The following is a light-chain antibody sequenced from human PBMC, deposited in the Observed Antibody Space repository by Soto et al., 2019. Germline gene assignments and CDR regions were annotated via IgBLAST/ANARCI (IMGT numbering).Light chain of an antibody. CDR3: QQYSGPPPT. J-gene: IGKJ4*01. CDR1: QSITSW. V-gene: IGKV1-5*01. CDR2: DVS. Sequence: DIQMTQSPSTLSASVGDRVTLTCRASQSITSWLAWFQQKPGKAPKLLIYDVSTLERGVPSRFSGSGSGTEFTLTINSLQTDDFAVYYCQQYSGPPPTFGGGTK.